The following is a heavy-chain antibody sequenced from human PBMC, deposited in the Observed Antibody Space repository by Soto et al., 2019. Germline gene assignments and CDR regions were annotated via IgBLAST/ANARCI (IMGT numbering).Heavy chain of an antibody. V-gene: IGHV1-69*01. CDR2: IIPIFGTA. D-gene: IGHD6-19*01. CDR1: GGTFSSYA. CDR3: ARRIAVAGYYYYGMDV. Sequence: QVQLVQSGAEVKKPGSSVKVSCKASGGTFSSYAISWVRQAPGQGLEWMGGIIPIFGTANYAQKVQGRVTITADESPSTAYMELSRLRSEDTAVYYCARRIAVAGYYYYGMDVWGQGTTVTVSS. J-gene: IGHJ6*02.